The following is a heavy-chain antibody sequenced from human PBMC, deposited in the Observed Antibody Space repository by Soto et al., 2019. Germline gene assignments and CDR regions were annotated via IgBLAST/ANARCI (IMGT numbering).Heavy chain of an antibody. V-gene: IGHV3-30*18. D-gene: IGHD3-22*01. CDR2: ISYDGSNK. J-gene: IGHJ6*02. Sequence: QVQLVESGGGVVQPGRSLRLSCAASGFTFSSYGMHWVRQAPGKGLEWVAIISYDGSNKYYADSVKGRFTISRDNSKKTLYLQMNSLRAEDTAVYYCAKDQTPITMIVVGYYGMDVWGQGTTVTVSS. CDR1: GFTFSSYG. CDR3: AKDQTPITMIVVGYYGMDV.